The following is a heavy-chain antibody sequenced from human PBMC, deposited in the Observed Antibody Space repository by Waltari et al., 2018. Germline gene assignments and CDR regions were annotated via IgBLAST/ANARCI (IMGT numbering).Heavy chain of an antibody. J-gene: IGHJ3*02. CDR1: EFSFSNSA. D-gene: IGHD2-8*01. Sequence: QAQLVESGGGVVQPGRSLRFSCPASEFSFSNSAMHWVRQAPGKGLEWVAVISYDGGNKYYEDSVKGRFTISRDNSRDTVFLQMSSVRPEDTAVYYCAKGEWFAFDIWGQGTLVTVSS. CDR3: AKGEWFAFDI. V-gene: IGHV3-30*18. CDR2: ISYDGGNK.